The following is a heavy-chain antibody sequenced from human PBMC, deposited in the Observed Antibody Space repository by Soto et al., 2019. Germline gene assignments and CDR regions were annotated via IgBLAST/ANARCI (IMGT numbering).Heavy chain of an antibody. CDR3: ARDEKGDIDY. Sequence: QVQLVESGGGVVQPGRSLRLSCAASGFTFSSYGMHWVRQAPGKGLEWVSVIWYDGSNKYYADSVKGRFTISRDNSKNTLYLQMNSLRAADTAVYYCARDEKGDIDYWGQGTLVTVSS. CDR1: GFTFSSYG. J-gene: IGHJ4*02. CDR2: IWYDGSNK. D-gene: IGHD3-16*01. V-gene: IGHV3-33*01.